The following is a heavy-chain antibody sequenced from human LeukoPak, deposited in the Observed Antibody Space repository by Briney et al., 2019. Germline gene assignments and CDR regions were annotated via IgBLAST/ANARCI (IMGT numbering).Heavy chain of an antibody. CDR2: IIPIFGTA. CDR3: ARSEDTASWGDYYYYYLDV. V-gene: IGHV1-69*13. CDR1: GGTFSSYA. D-gene: IGHD5-18*01. Sequence: SVKVSCKASGGTFSSYAISWVRQAPGQWLEWVGGIIPIFGTANYAKKFEGRVTITADECTSTAYMELSSLRSEDTAVYYCARSEDTASWGDYYYYYLDVWGKGTTVIVSS. J-gene: IGHJ6*03.